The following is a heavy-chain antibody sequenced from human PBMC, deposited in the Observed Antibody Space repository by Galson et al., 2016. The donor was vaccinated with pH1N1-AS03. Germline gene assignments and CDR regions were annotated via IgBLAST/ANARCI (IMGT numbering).Heavy chain of an antibody. CDR3: ARGNPFLGSSWYEDS. D-gene: IGHD6-13*01. CDR2: ISHSGIT. Sequence: ETLSLTCTVSGGSLTDYQWSWIRQSPGKGLEWIGEISHSGITDYNPSLKRRVSISVDTSKDQFSLNLSSMTAADAAVYYCARGNPFLGSSWYEDSWGQGTLVIVSS. J-gene: IGHJ4*02. CDR1: GGSLTDYQ. V-gene: IGHV4-34*01.